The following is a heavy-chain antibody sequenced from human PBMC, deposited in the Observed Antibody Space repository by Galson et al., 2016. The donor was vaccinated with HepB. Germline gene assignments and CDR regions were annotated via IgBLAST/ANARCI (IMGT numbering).Heavy chain of an antibody. D-gene: IGHD3-10*01. CDR2: IYYSGST. CDR3: ARAVWLPLSGMDV. V-gene: IGHV4-39*07. J-gene: IGHJ6*02. Sequence: WVRQPPGKGLEWIGTIYYSGSTYYNPSLNSRVTISVDTSKNQFSLKVSSVTAADTAVYYCARAVWLPLSGMDVWGQGTTVTVSS.